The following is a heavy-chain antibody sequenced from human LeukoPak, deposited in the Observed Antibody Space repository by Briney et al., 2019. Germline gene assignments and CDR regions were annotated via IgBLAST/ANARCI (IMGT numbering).Heavy chain of an antibody. D-gene: IGHD1-26*01. CDR3: ASNVEWELYY. Sequence: PGGSLRLSCAASGFTFSSYGMHWVRQAPGKGLEWVAFIRYDGSNKYYADSVKGRFTISRDNSKNTLYLQMNSLRAEDTALYYCASNVEWELYYWGQGTLVTVSS. CDR2: IRYDGSNK. J-gene: IGHJ4*02. V-gene: IGHV3-30*02. CDR1: GFTFSSYG.